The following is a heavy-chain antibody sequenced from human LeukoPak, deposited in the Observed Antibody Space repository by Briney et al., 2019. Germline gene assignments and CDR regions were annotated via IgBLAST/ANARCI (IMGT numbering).Heavy chain of an antibody. V-gene: IGHV4-4*02. CDR2: IYHSGST. D-gene: IGHD3-16*02. Sequence: PSETLSLTCGVSGGSISSSYWWSWVRQPPGKGLEWIGEIYHSGSTNYNPSLKSRVTISVDTSKNQFSLKLSSVTAADTAVYYCARGVEYVWGSYRRPYFDYWGQGTLVTVSS. CDR3: ARGVEYVWGSYRRPYFDY. J-gene: IGHJ4*02. CDR1: GGSISSSYW.